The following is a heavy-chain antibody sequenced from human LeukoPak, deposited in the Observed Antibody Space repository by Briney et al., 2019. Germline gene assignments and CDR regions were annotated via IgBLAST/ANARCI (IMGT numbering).Heavy chain of an antibody. D-gene: IGHD2/OR15-2a*01. J-gene: IGHJ3*02. CDR1: GFPFNSYA. Sequence: GGSLRLSSAASGFPFNSYAMNWVRQAPGKGLEWVSVISVSGRSTYYADSVKGRFTISRDSSKSTLYLQMNSLRAEDTAIYYCAKNHDSNTYHTDDAFDIWGQGTMVTVSS. CDR3: AKNHDSNTYHTDDAFDI. CDR2: ISVSGRST. V-gene: IGHV3-23*01.